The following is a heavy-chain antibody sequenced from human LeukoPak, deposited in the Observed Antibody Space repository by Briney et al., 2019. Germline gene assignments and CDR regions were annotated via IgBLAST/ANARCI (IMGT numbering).Heavy chain of an antibody. CDR3: ASSRRMNWGYYFDY. D-gene: IGHD7-27*01. CDR2: IYTSGST. V-gene: IGHV4-4*07. CDR1: GGSISSCY. J-gene: IGHJ4*02. Sequence: SETLSLTCTVSGGSISSCYWSWIRQPAGKGLEWIGRIYTSGSTNYNPSLKSRVTMSVDTSKNQFSLKLSSVTAADTAVYYCASSRRMNWGYYFDYWGQGTLVTVSS.